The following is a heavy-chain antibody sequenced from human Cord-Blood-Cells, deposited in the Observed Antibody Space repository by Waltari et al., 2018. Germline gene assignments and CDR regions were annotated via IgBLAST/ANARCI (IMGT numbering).Heavy chain of an antibody. V-gene: IGHV1-2*02. D-gene: IGHD2-2*01. CDR1: GYTFTGYY. Sequence: QVQLVQSGAAVKKPGASVKVSCKASGYTFTGYYMHWVRQAPGQGLEWMGWINPNRGGTNYAQKFQGRVTMTRDTSIRTAYMELSRLRSDDTAVYYCARVVPAAIDYWGQGALVTVSS. J-gene: IGHJ4*02. CDR3: ARVVPAAIDY. CDR2: INPNRGGT.